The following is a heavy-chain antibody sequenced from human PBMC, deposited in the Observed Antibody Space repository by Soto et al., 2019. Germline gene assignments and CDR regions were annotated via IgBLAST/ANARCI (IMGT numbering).Heavy chain of an antibody. CDR3: ARDTYSGYDFGL. J-gene: IGHJ5*02. CDR2: IYHTGRS. CDR1: GGSLSGFP. V-gene: IGHV4-59*12. D-gene: IGHD5-12*01. Sequence: PSETLSLTCSVSGGSLSGFPWIWIRQPPGKGLEWVGYIYHTGRSNYNPSLTSRGTISADTSKNQLSLQLTSVTAADTAVYYCARDTYSGYDFGLWGQGTLVTVSS.